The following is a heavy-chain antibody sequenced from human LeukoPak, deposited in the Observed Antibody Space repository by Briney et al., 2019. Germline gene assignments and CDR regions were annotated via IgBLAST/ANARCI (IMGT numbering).Heavy chain of an antibody. Sequence: PSETLSLTCTVSGGSISSGGYYWSWIRQPPGKGLEWIGYIYHSGSTYYNPSLKSRVTISVDRSKNQFSLKLSSVTAADTAVYYCARGEQLVPYFDYWGQGTLVTVSS. CDR3: ARGEQLVPYFDY. D-gene: IGHD6-6*01. V-gene: IGHV4-30-2*01. J-gene: IGHJ4*02. CDR1: GGSISSGGYY. CDR2: IYHSGST.